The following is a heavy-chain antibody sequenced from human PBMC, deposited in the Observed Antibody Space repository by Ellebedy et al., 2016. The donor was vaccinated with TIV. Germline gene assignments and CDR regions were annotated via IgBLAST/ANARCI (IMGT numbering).Heavy chain of an antibody. V-gene: IGHV3-23*01. CDR1: GLTFNIYV. D-gene: IGHD2-15*01. CDR3: AADRYCSGGNCYWVVY. Sequence: PGGSLRLSCAASGLTFNIYVMNWVRQAPGKGLEWVSTISGSGGRTHYADSVKGRFTISRDNSKNTLYLQVNSLRAEDTAVYYCAADRYCSGGNCYWVVYWGQGTLVTVSS. J-gene: IGHJ4*02. CDR2: ISGSGGRT.